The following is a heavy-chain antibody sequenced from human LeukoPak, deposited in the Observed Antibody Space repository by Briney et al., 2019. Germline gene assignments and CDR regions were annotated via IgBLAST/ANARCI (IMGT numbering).Heavy chain of an antibody. D-gene: IGHD2-2*01. J-gene: IGHJ4*02. CDR2: INHSGST. Sequence: SETLSLTCTVSGGSISSYYWSWIRQPPGKGLEWIGEINHSGSTNYNPSLKSRVTISVDTSKNQFSLKLSSVTAADTAVYYCARGCESSTSCLLFEFDYWGQGTLVTVSS. CDR1: GGSISSYY. V-gene: IGHV4-34*01. CDR3: ARGCESSTSCLLFEFDY.